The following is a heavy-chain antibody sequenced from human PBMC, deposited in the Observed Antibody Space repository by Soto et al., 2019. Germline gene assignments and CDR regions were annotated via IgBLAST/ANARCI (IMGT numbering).Heavy chain of an antibody. V-gene: IGHV4-34*01. CDR3: ARCRLYYDFWSGYRSLLDY. Sequence: PSETLSLTCAVDGGSFSGYYWSWIRRPPGRGREWIGEINHSGSTNYNPSLKSRVTISVDTSKNQFSLKLSSVTAADTAVYYCARCRLYYDFWSGYRSLLDYWGQGTLVTVS. D-gene: IGHD3-3*01. CDR2: INHSGST. CDR1: GGSFSGYY. J-gene: IGHJ4*02.